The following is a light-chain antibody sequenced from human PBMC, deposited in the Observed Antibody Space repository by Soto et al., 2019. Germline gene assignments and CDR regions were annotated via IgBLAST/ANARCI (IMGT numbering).Light chain of an antibody. CDR2: SAS. V-gene: IGKV1-9*01. Sequence: DIQMTQSPSSLSASVGYRVTITCRASQSISISLNWYQLKPGKAPKLLIYSASTLQSGVPSRFSGSGSGSEFTLAISSLQPEDFATYYCQQLNSYPRTFGQGTTGDIK. CDR1: QSISIS. CDR3: QQLNSYPRT. J-gene: IGKJ1*01.